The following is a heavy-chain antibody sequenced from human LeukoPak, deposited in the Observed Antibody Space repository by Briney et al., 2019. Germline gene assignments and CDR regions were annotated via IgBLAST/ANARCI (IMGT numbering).Heavy chain of an antibody. V-gene: IGHV4-38-2*02. Sequence: SETLSLTCTVSGYSISSGYYWGWIRQPPGKGLEWIGSIYHSGSTYYNPSLKSRVTISVDTSKNQFSLKLSSVTAADTAVYYCARGDLPSHNWGQGTLVTVSS. CDR1: GYSISSGYY. J-gene: IGHJ4*02. CDR3: ARGDLPSHN. CDR2: IYHSGST.